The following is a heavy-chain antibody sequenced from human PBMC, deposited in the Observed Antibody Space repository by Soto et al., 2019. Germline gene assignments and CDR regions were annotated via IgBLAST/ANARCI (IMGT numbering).Heavy chain of an antibody. J-gene: IGHJ6*03. CDR3: ARGTPYYYGSGSYRFYYYMDV. CDR2: MSSNGGST. V-gene: IGHV3-64*01. D-gene: IGHD3-10*01. Sequence: EVQLVDSGGGLVQPGGSLRLSCAASGFTFSRYAMHWGRQAPGKGREYVSAMSSNGGSTYYANSVKGRFTISRDNSKNTLYLQMGSLRAEDMAVYYCARGTPYYYGSGSYRFYYYMDVWGKGTTVTVSS. CDR1: GFTFSRYA.